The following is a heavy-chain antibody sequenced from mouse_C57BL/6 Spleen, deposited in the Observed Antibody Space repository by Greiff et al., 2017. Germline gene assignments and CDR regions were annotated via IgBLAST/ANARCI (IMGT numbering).Heavy chain of an antibody. CDR2: FHPYNDDT. V-gene: IGHV1-47*01. CDR1: GYTFTTYP. Sequence: LVESGAELVKPGASVKMSCKASGYTFTTYPIEWMKQNHGKSLEWIGNFHPYNDDTKYNEKFKGKATLTVEKSSSTVYLELSRLTSDDSAVYYCARGRFHEDFYYAMDYWGQGTSVTVSS. J-gene: IGHJ4*01. D-gene: IGHD1-2*01. CDR3: ARGRFHEDFYYAMDY.